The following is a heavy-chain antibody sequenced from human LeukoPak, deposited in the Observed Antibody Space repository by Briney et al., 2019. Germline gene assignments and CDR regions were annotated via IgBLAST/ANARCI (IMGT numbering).Heavy chain of an antibody. Sequence: GGSLRLSCAVSGFTFSTYSMNWVRQAPGRGLEWVSVISTSGESAYYADSVKGRFTISRDNSKNALYLQMNSLRAEDTAVYYCAKDRGSGYHYFDYWGQGTLVTVSS. J-gene: IGHJ4*02. D-gene: IGHD3-22*01. CDR3: AKDRGSGYHYFDY. CDR2: ISTSGESA. V-gene: IGHV3-23*01. CDR1: GFTFSTYS.